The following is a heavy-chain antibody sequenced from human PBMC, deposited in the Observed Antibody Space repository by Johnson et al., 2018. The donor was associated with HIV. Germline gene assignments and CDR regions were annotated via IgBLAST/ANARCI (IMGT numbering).Heavy chain of an antibody. Sequence: VQLVESGGGVVQPGRSLRLSCAASGFTFSSYAMHWVSQAPGKGLEYVSAISSDGGSSYSANSVKGRFTISRDDSKNTLYLQMNSLKTEDTAVYYCTTGSLVANDAFDIWGQGTMVTVSS. CDR3: TTGSLVANDAFDI. CDR1: GFTFSSYA. CDR2: ISSDGGSS. J-gene: IGHJ3*02. D-gene: IGHD5-12*01. V-gene: IGHV3-64*01.